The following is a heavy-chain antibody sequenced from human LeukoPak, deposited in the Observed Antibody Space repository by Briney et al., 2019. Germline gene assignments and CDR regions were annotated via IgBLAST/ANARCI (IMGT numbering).Heavy chain of an antibody. CDR2: IIPILGIA. CDR3: AREIQLWINYYYYGMDV. Sequence: GASVKVSCKASGGTFSSYAISWVRQAPGQGLEWMGRIIPILGIANYAQKFQGRVTITADKSTSTAYMELSSLRSEDTAVYYCAREIQLWINYYYYGMDVWGQGTTVTVSS. D-gene: IGHD5-18*01. J-gene: IGHJ6*02. CDR1: GGTFSSYA. V-gene: IGHV1-69*04.